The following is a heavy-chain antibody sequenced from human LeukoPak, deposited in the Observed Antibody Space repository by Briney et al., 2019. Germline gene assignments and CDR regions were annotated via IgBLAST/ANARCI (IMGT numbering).Heavy chain of an antibody. D-gene: IGHD3-10*01. CDR1: GFTFSNYA. CDR3: ARDSTYYYDSGSSGPHYFDN. V-gene: IGHV3-30*10. J-gene: IGHJ4*02. CDR2: ITSGGTYE. Sequence: PGKSLRLSCAASGFTFSNYAMHWVRQAPGKGLEWVSLITSGGTYEYYTDSVKGRFTISRDNSKNTLYLQLNSLRAEDTAVNYCARDSTYYYDSGSSGPHYFDNWGQGTLVTVSS.